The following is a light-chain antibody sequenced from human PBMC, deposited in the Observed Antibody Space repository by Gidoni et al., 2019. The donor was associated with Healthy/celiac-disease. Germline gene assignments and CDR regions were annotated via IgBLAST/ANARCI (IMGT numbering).Light chain of an antibody. Sequence: AIRLTQSTSSFSASTVDRATITCRAGKGISSYLAWYQQKPGKAPKLLIYAASTLQSGVPSRFSGSGSGTDFTLTISCLQSEDFATYYCQQYYSYPPWTFGQGTKVEIK. J-gene: IGKJ1*01. CDR2: AAS. CDR1: KGISSY. CDR3: QQYYSYPPWT. V-gene: IGKV1-8*01.